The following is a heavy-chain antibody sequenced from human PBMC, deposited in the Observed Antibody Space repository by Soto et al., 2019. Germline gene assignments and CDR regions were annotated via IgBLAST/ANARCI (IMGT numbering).Heavy chain of an antibody. CDR2: ISSSGSTK. V-gene: IGHV3-48*03. Sequence: GGSLRLSCAASGFTFSSFEMNWVRQAPDKGLEWASYISSSGSTKYYADSVKGRFAISRDNAKNSLLLQMSSLRAEDTAVYYCARVRRGYSGYYPMDVWGQGTTVTVSS. D-gene: IGHD5-12*01. CDR1: GFTFSSFE. J-gene: IGHJ6*02. CDR3: ARVRRGYSGYYPMDV.